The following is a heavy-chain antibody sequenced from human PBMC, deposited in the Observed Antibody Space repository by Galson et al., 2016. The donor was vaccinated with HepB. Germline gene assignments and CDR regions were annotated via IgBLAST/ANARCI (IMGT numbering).Heavy chain of an antibody. CDR1: GFTLSFSA. CDR2: ISYDGNNE. J-gene: IGHJ4*02. Sequence: SLRLSCAASGFTLSFSAMHWVRQAPGKGLDWVAAISYDGNNENFAYAVKGRFTISRDQSKNTVYLQMNTLRAEDTAVYFCARDSRDYFSYYFDYWGPGTLVTVSS. V-gene: IGHV3-30*04. CDR3: ARDSRDYFSYYFDY. D-gene: IGHD3-16*01.